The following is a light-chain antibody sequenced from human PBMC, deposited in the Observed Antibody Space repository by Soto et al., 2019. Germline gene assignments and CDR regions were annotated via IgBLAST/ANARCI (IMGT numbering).Light chain of an antibody. Sequence: QSALTQPASVSGSPGLSIAISCTGTSSDVGGYNYVSWYQQHPGKAPKLMIYDVSNRPSGVANRFSGSKSGNTASLTICGLPAEEEGYYCRSSYTTVGCVVFGTGTKLTVL. CDR2: DVS. V-gene: IGLV2-14*01. J-gene: IGLJ1*01. CDR3: SSYTTVGCVV. CDR1: SSDVGGYNY.